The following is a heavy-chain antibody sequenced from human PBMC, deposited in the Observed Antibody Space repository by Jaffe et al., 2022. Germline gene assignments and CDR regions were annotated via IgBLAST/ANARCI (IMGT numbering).Heavy chain of an antibody. CDR1: GFTFSSYG. Sequence: QVQLVESGGGVVQPGRSLRLSCAASGFTFSSYGMHWVRQAPGKGLEWVAVISYDGSNKYYADSVKGRFTISRDNSKNTLYLQMNSLRAEDTAVYYCAKDTYLGYCSSTSCYGFCFDYWGQGTLVTVSS. CDR2: ISYDGSNK. D-gene: IGHD2-2*01. CDR3: AKDTYLGYCSSTSCYGFCFDY. V-gene: IGHV3-30*18. J-gene: IGHJ4*02.